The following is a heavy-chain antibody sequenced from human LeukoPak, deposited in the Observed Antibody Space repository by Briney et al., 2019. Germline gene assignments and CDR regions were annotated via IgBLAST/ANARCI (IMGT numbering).Heavy chain of an antibody. CDR1: GGSISSGGYS. D-gene: IGHD3-22*01. V-gene: IGHV4-30-2*01. Sequence: PSETLSLTCAVSGGSISSGGYSWSWIQQPPGKGLEWIGYIYHSGSTYYNPSLKSRVTISVDRSKNQFSLKLSSVTAADTAVYYCARDGGSYDSSGYSLNYWGQGTLVTVSS. J-gene: IGHJ4*02. CDR2: IYHSGST. CDR3: ARDGGSYDSSGYSLNY.